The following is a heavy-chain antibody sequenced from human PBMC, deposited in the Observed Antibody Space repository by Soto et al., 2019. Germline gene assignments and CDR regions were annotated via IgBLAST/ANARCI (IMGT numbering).Heavy chain of an antibody. D-gene: IGHD4-17*01. CDR1: GGSISSGDYY. J-gene: IGHJ4*02. Sequence: PSETLSLTCTVSGGSISSGDYYWSWIRQPPGKGLEWIGYIYYSGSTYYNPSLKSRVTISVDTSKNQFSLKLSSVTAADTAVYYCARDEGYYGGGQYYFDYCGQGTLVPGSS. CDR2: IYYSGST. CDR3: ARDEGYYGGGQYYFDY. V-gene: IGHV4-30-4*01.